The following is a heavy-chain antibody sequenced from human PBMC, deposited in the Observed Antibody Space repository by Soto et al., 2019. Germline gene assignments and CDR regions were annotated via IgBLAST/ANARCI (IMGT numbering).Heavy chain of an antibody. CDR1: GFTFSSYS. Sequence: EVQLVESGGGLVQPGGSLRLSCAASGFTFSSYSMNWVRQAPGKGLEWVSYISSSSSTIYYADSVKGRFTISRDNAKNSLHLQITSLRDEDTAVYYCARDFQSSSWSPYYYYYGMDVWGQGTTVTVSS. CDR2: ISSSSSTI. V-gene: IGHV3-48*02. CDR3: ARDFQSSSWSPYYYYYGMDV. D-gene: IGHD6-13*01. J-gene: IGHJ6*02.